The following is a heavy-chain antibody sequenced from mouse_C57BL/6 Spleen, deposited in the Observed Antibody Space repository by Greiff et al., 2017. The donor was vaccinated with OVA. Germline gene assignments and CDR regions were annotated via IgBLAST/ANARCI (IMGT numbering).Heavy chain of an antibody. Sequence: EVQGVESGGDLVKPGGSLKLSCAASGFTFSSYGMSWVRQTPDKRLEWVATISSGGSYTYYPASVKGRFTISRDNAKNTLYLQMSSLKSEDTAMYYCARGSRFDYWGQGTTLTVSS. CDR3: ARGSRFDY. V-gene: IGHV5-6*01. D-gene: IGHD1-1*01. CDR1: GFTFSSYG. CDR2: ISSGGSYT. J-gene: IGHJ2*01.